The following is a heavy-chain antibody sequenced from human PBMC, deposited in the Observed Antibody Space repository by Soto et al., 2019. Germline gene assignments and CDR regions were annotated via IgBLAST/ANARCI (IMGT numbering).Heavy chain of an antibody. V-gene: IGHV3-23*01. CDR1: GFTFSRYA. J-gene: IGHJ4*02. D-gene: IGHD3-22*01. CDR3: AKANYYYDSSGPDDC. Sequence: AGSLRLSCAASGFTFSRYAMSWVRQAPGKGLEWVSAISGGGTCTHYADSVKGRFTISRDNSRNTVSLQMSSLRVEDTAVYYCAKANYYYDSSGPDDCWGKGTLVTVSS. CDR2: ISGGGTCT.